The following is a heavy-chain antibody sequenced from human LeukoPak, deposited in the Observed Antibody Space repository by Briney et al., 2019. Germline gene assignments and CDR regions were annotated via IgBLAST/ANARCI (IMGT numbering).Heavy chain of an antibody. CDR2: IYTSGST. V-gene: IGHV4-61*02. Sequence: SETLSLTCTVSGGSISSGSYYWSWIRQPAGKGLEWIGRIYTSGSTNYNPSLKSRVTISVDTSKNQFSLKLSSVTAADTAVYYCARDRRGPWAFDIWGQGTMVTVSS. J-gene: IGHJ3*02. CDR3: ARDRRGPWAFDI. CDR1: GGSISSGSYY.